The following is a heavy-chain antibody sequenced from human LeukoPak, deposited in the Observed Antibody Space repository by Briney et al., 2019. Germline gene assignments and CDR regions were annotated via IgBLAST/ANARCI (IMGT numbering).Heavy chain of an antibody. CDR2: VSFSSTTT. V-gene: IGHV3-48*01. CDR3: ARRYYDFWSGYSYYFNY. Sequence: GGSLRLSCAASGFSFSTYSMNWVRQAPGKGLEWVSYVSFSSTTTYYADSVKGRFTISRDSSRDRIYLQMNSLRAEDTAVYYCARRYYDFWSGYSYYFNYWGQGTLVTVSS. CDR1: GFSFSTYS. D-gene: IGHD3-3*01. J-gene: IGHJ4*02.